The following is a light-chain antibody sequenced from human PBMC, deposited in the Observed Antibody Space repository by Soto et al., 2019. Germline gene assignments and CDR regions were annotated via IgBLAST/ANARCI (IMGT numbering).Light chain of an antibody. V-gene: IGLV2-8*01. J-gene: IGLJ2*01. Sequence: QSALTQPPSASGSPGQSVTISCTGTSSDVGGYDYVSWYQQHPGKAPKLIIYEVSKRPSGVPDRFSGSKSGNTASLTVSGLQAEDEADYYCISYAGSNNFVVFGGGTKLTVL. CDR2: EVS. CDR1: SSDVGGYDY. CDR3: ISYAGSNNFVV.